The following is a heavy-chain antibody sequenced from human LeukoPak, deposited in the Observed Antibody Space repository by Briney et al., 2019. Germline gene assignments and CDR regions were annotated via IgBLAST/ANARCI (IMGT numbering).Heavy chain of an antibody. V-gene: IGHV3-21*01. CDR3: ARDGVWFGELLKFDL. D-gene: IGHD3-10*01. CDR1: GFTFSSYS. Sequence: PGGSLRLSCAASGFTFSSYSMNWVRQAPGKGLEWVSSISSSSSYIYYADSVKGRFTISRDNAKNSLYLQMNSLRAEDTAVYYCARDGVWFGELLKFDLWGRGTLVTVSS. CDR2: ISSSSSYI. J-gene: IGHJ2*01.